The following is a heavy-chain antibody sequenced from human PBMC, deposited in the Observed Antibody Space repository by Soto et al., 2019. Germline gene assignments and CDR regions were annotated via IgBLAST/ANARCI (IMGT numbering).Heavy chain of an antibody. D-gene: IGHD2-2*01. CDR1: GGSISSGGYY. V-gene: IGHV4-31*03. CDR3: AREGWDCSSTSCYGPFDY. Sequence: PSETLSLTCTVSGGSISSGGYYWSWIRQHPGKGLERIGYIYYSGSTYYNPSLKNRVTISVDTSKNQFSLKLSSVTAVDTAVYYCAREGWDCSSTSCYGPFDYGGQGTLVTVS. CDR2: IYYSGST. J-gene: IGHJ4*02.